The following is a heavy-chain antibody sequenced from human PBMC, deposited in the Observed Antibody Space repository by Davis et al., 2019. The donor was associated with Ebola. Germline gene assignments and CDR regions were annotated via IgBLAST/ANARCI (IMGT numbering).Heavy chain of an antibody. D-gene: IGHD3-3*01. V-gene: IGHV3-21*01. Sequence: ETLSLTCTVSGGSVSSGSYYWNWVRQAPGKGLEWVSSISSSSSYIYYADSVKGRFTISRDNAKNSLYLQMNSLRAEDTAVYYCARDHLTIFGVVGGYWGQGTLVTVSS. J-gene: IGHJ4*02. CDR3: ARDHLTIFGVVGGY. CDR2: ISSSSSYI. CDR1: GGSVSSGSYY.